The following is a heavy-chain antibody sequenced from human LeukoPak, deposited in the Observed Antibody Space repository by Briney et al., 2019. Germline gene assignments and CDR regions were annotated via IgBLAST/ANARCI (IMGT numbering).Heavy chain of an antibody. CDR3: ARSPSGWYGDY. Sequence: ASVXXSCKASGYTFTDYYMHWVRQAPGQGLEWMGRINPNSGGTSSARKFQGRVTVTRDTSISTVYMELSRLTSDDTAVYYCARSPSGWYGDYWGQGTLVTVSS. D-gene: IGHD6-19*01. V-gene: IGHV1-2*06. CDR1: GYTFTDYY. CDR2: INPNSGGT. J-gene: IGHJ4*02.